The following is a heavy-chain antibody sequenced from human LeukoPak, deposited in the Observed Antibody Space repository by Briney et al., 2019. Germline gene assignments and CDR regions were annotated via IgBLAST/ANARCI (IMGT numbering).Heavy chain of an antibody. V-gene: IGHV4-4*02. CDR3: ARSGITDNWFDP. Sequence: SETLSLTCAVSGGSISSSNWWSWVRQPPGKGLEWIGEIYHSGSTNYNPSHKSRVTISVDKSKNQFSLKLSSVTAADTAVYYCARSGITDNWFDPWGQGTLVTVSS. CDR1: GGSISSSNW. J-gene: IGHJ5*02. CDR2: IYHSGST. D-gene: IGHD1-20*01.